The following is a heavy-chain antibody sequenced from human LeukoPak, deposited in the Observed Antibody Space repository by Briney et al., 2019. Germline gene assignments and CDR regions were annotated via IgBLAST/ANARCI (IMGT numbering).Heavy chain of an antibody. CDR2: INHSGST. CDR1: GGSFSGYY. CDR3: ARGRGLYSYGPRAFDI. Sequence: PSESLSLTCAVYGGSFSGYYWSWIRQPPGKGLEWIGEINHSGSTNYNPSLKSRVTISVDTSKNQFSLKLSSVTAADTAVYYCARGRGLYSYGPRAFDIWGQGTMVTVPS. J-gene: IGHJ3*02. V-gene: IGHV4-34*01. D-gene: IGHD5-18*01.